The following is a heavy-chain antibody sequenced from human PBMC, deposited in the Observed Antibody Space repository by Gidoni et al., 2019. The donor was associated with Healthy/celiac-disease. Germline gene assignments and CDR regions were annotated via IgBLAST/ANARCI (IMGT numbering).Heavy chain of an antibody. Sequence: QVQLQQWGAGLLQTSETLSLPCAVYGVSFSGYYWSWIRQPPGKGLEWIGEINHSGSTNYNPSLKSRVTISVDTSKNQFSLKLSSVTAADTAVYYCARGFYSSGWYGYWGQGTLVTVSS. CDR2: INHSGST. V-gene: IGHV4-34*01. CDR3: ARGFYSSGWYGY. CDR1: GVSFSGYY. D-gene: IGHD6-19*01. J-gene: IGHJ4*02.